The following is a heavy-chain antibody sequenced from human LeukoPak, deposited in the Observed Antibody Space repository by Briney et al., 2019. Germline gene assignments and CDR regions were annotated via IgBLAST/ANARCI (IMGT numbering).Heavy chain of an antibody. J-gene: IGHJ6*03. CDR2: IYYSGST. D-gene: IGHD7-27*01. Sequence: SETLSLTCTVSGGSISSYYWSWIRQPPGKGLEWIGYIYYSGSTNYNPSLKSRVTISVDTSKNQFSLKLSSVTAADTAVYYCARLSPLTGAYYCMDVWGKGTTVTVFS. CDR3: ARLSPLTGAYYCMDV. V-gene: IGHV4-59*01. CDR1: GGSISSYY.